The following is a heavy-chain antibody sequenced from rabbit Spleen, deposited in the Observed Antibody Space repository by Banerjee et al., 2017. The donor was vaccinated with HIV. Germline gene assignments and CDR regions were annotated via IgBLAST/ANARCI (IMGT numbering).Heavy chain of an antibody. CDR1: GFSFSSNW. D-gene: IGHD1-1*01. J-gene: IGHJ2*01. Sequence: LQESGGGLFQPGGFLALTCTASGFSFSSNWICWVRQAPGKGLEWIACIDTSDGDTDYANWPKGRFTISKTSSTTVTLQMTSLTAADTATYFCARNYVNAFDPWGPGTLVTVS. CDR2: IDTSDGDT. V-gene: IGHV1S45*01. CDR3: ARNYVNAFDP.